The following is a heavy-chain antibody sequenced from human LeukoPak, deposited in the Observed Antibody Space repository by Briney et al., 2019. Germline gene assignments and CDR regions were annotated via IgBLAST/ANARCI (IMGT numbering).Heavy chain of an antibody. CDR3: AKTGLKVPRSYFDY. CDR2: IGDSGGST. J-gene: IGHJ4*02. CDR1: GFTFSSYA. Sequence: PGGSLRLSCAASGFTFSSYAMSWVRQAPGEGLEWVSAIGDSGGSTYYADSVRGRFTISRDNSKNTLYLQMNSLRAEGTAIYYCAKTGLKVPRSYFDYWGQGALVTVSS. D-gene: IGHD3-10*01. V-gene: IGHV3-23*01.